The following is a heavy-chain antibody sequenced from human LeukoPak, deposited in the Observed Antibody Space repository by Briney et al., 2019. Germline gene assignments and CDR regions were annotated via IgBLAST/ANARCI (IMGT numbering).Heavy chain of an antibody. CDR1: GFTFSSYS. J-gene: IGHJ5*02. V-gene: IGHV3-21*01. CDR3: ARESSVTTFPSWFDP. CDR2: ISSSSSYI. Sequence: GGSLRVSCAASGFTFSSYSMNWVRQAPGKGLEWVSSISSSSSYIYYADSVKGRFTISRDNAKNSLYLQMNSLRAEDTAVYYCARESSVTTFPSWFDPWGQGTLVTVSS. D-gene: IGHD4-11*01.